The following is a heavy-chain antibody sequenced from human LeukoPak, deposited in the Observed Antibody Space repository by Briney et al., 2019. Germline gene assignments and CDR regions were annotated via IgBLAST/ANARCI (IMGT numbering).Heavy chain of an antibody. D-gene: IGHD4-17*01. CDR1: GGSISGSY. J-gene: IGHJ4*02. CDR3: ARGIESYGDYGY. V-gene: IGHV4-59*01. CDR2: MYNSGST. Sequence: PSETLSLTCTVSGGSISGSYWSWIRRPPGKGLEWIAYMYNSGSTNYNPSLKSRVTISIDTSKNQSSLKLSSLTAADTAIYYCARGIESYGDYGYWGQGILVTVSS.